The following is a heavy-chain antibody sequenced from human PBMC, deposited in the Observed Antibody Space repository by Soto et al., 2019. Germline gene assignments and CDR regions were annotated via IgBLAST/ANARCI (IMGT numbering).Heavy chain of an antibody. D-gene: IGHD1-26*01. CDR3: ARVYSGSYSDY. Sequence: SETLSLTCDVSGGSISSGGYSWSWIRQPPGKGLEWIGYIYHSGSTYYNPSLKSRVTTSVDKSKNQFSLKLSSVTAADTAVYYCARVYSGSYSDYWGQGTLVTVSS. V-gene: IGHV4-30-2*01. J-gene: IGHJ4*02. CDR2: IYHSGST. CDR1: GGSISSGGYS.